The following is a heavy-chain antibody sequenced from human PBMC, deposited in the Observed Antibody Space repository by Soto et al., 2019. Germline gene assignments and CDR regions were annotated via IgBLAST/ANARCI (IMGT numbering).Heavy chain of an antibody. CDR1: GYTFTSYA. V-gene: IGHV1-18*01. CDR2: ISAYNGNT. CDR3: ARDLAAAGPFDY. D-gene: IGHD6-13*01. Sequence: QVQLVQSGAEVKKPGASVKVSCKTSGYTFTSYAISWVRQAPGQGLEWMGWISAYNGNTHYAQKLQGRVTMTTDTATSTAYMELRSLRSDDTAVYDCARDLAAAGPFDYWGQGTLVTVSS. J-gene: IGHJ4*02.